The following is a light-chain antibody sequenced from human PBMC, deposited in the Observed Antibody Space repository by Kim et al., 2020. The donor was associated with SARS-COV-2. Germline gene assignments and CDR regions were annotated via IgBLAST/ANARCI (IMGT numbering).Light chain of an antibody. CDR2: YDT. V-gene: IGLV3-21*04. J-gene: IGLJ2*01. CDR3: QVWDSSSDHVV. Sequence: ATGQTARITCGGDNIHSRSVYWYQQKTGQAPILVIYYDTDRPSGIPERFSGTNSGNTATLTISRVEAGDEADYYCQVWDSSSDHVVFGGGTQLTVL. CDR1: NIHSRS.